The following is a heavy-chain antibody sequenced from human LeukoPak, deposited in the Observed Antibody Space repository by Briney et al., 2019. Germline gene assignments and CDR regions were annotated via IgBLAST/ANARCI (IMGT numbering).Heavy chain of an antibody. D-gene: IGHD1-26*01. V-gene: IGHV4-59*01. CDR3: ARSIVGATELLDY. J-gene: IGHJ4*02. CDR2: IYYSGST. Sequence: PSETLSLTCAVYGGSFSGYYWSWIRQPPGKGLEWIGYIYYSGSTNYNPSLKSRVTISVDTSKNQFSLKLSSVTAADTAVYYCARSIVGATELLDYWGQGTLVTVSS. CDR1: GGSFSGYY.